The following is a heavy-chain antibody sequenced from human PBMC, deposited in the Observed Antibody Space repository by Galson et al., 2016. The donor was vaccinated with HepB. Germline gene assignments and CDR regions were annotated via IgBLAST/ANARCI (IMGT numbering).Heavy chain of an antibody. CDR2: LYAGGET. V-gene: IGHV3-66*01. Sequence: SLRLSCAASGLSVSDAYMNWVRQAPGKGLEWVSALYAGGETYYADSLRGRFTISRDNSKNILHLQMNSLRVEDTAVYYCARDPSLRNGMNVWGQGTTVTVSS. CDR1: GLSVSDAY. CDR3: ARDPSLRNGMNV. J-gene: IGHJ6*02.